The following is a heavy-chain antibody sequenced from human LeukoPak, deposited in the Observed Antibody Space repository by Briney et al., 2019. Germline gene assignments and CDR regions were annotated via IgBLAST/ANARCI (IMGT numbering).Heavy chain of an antibody. D-gene: IGHD2-8*02. Sequence: SETLSLTCTVSGGSITHFFWSFIRQPPTKGMEYIVYIYHTGAIDYNPSLKSRLTMSADKSTNQFSLNLRSVTAADTAVYYCARVSCTGGTCHLDSWGQGILVTVSS. CDR2: IYHTGAI. J-gene: IGHJ4*02. CDR1: GGSITHFF. V-gene: IGHV4-59*01. CDR3: ARVSCTGGTCHLDS.